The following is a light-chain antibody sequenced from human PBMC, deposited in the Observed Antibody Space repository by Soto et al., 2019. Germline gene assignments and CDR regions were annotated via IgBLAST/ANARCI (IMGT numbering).Light chain of an antibody. J-gene: IGLJ2*01. CDR3: CSYAGHTNVL. CDR1: INDVGGYNY. CDR2: EVV. Sequence: QSVLTQPRSASGSPGQSVTISCTGTINDVGGYNYVSWYQHYPGEAPKLMIYEVVKRPSGVPDRFSGSKSGNTASLTVSGLQAEDDADYYCCSYAGHTNVLFGGGTKLTV. V-gene: IGLV2-8*01.